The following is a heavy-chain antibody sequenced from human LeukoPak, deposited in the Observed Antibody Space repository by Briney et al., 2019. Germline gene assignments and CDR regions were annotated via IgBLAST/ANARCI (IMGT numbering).Heavy chain of an antibody. Sequence: GGPLRLSCAASGFTFSSYSMTWVRQAPGKGLEWVSYIKSSSRTIYSADSVKAPFTISRDNAKNSLYLQINSLRDEDTAVYYCARYLGLIWFGELGDAFDIWGQGTMVTVSS. J-gene: IGHJ3*02. CDR2: IKSSSRTI. V-gene: IGHV3-48*02. CDR1: GFTFSSYS. CDR3: ARYLGLIWFGELGDAFDI. D-gene: IGHD3-10*01.